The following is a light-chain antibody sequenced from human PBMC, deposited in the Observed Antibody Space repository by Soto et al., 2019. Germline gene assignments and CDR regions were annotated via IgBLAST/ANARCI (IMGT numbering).Light chain of an antibody. V-gene: IGLV1-51*01. CDR3: GTWDSSLSAEWV. Sequence: SVLTQPPSVSAAPGQKVTISCSGSSSNLGNNYVSWYQQLPGTAPKLLIYDNNKRPSGIPDRFSGSKSGTSATLGITGLQTGDEADYYCGTWDSSLSAEWVFGGGTKLTVL. CDR2: DNN. J-gene: IGLJ3*02. CDR1: SSNLGNNY.